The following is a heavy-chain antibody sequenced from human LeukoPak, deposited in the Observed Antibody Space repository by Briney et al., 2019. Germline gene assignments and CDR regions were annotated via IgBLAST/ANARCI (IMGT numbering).Heavy chain of an antibody. J-gene: IGHJ3*02. CDR1: GGTFSSYA. CDR3: ARSPTAGYSNSDDAFDI. V-gene: IGHV1-69*13. CDR2: IIPIFGTA. Sequence: SVTLSCKASGGTFSSYAISWVRLAPGQGLEWMGGIIPIFGTANYAQKFQGRVTFTADESTSTAYMELRSLRSEDTAVYYCARSPTAGYSNSDDAFDIWGQGSLVTVSS. D-gene: IGHD6-13*01.